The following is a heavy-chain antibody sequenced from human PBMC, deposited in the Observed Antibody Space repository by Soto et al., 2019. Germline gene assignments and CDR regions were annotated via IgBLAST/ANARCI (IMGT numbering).Heavy chain of an antibody. J-gene: IGHJ4*02. V-gene: IGHV1-18*01. CDR1: DYTFTSYG. Sequence: XVKVSCKASDYTFTSYGISGVRHAPGQGLEWMGWISAYNGNTNYAQKLQGRVTMTTDTSTSTAYMELRSLRSDDTAVYYCARSWVGATTQFDYWGQGTLVTVSS. CDR2: ISAYNGNT. CDR3: ARSWVGATTQFDY. D-gene: IGHD1-26*01.